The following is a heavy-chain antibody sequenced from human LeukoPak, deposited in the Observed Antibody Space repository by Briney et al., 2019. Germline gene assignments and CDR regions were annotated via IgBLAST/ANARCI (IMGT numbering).Heavy chain of an antibody. V-gene: IGHV1-69*01. CDR2: IIPIFGTA. J-gene: IGHJ3*02. D-gene: IGHD3-10*01. Sequence: SVKVSCKASGGTFSSYAISWVRQAPGQGLEWMGGIIPIFGTANYAQKFQGRVTITADESTSTAYMELSSLRSEDTAVYYCARGPGSTLPYFRAFDIWGQGTMVTVSS. CDR3: ARGPGSTLPYFRAFDI. CDR1: GGTFSSYA.